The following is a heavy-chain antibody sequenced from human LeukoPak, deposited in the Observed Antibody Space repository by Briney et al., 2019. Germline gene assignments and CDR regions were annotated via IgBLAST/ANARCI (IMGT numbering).Heavy chain of an antibody. CDR3: ARGWTLGY. CDR1: GGSFSGYY. D-gene: IGHD1-1*01. J-gene: IGHJ4*02. V-gene: IGHV4-34*01. CDR2: INHSGST. Sequence: SETLSLTCAVYGGSFSGYYWSWIRQPPGKGLEWIGEINHSGSTNYDPSPKSRVTISVGTSKNQFSLKLSSVTAADTAVYYCARGWTLGYWGQGTLVTVSS.